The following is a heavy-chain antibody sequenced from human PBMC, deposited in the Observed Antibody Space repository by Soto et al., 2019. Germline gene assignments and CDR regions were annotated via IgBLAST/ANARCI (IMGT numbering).Heavy chain of an antibody. J-gene: IGHJ4*02. Sequence: ASVRSCKASGYTFTSYGISWVRQAPGQGLEWMGWISAYNGNTNYAQKLQGRVTMTTDTSTSTAYMELRSLRSDDTAVYYCARGIVGANFDYWGQGTLVTVS. CDR2: ISAYNGNT. V-gene: IGHV1-18*01. CDR3: ARGIVGANFDY. CDR1: GYTFTSYG. D-gene: IGHD1-26*01.